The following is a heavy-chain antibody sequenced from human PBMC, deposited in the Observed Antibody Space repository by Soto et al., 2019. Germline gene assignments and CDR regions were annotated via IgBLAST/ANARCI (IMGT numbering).Heavy chain of an antibody. CDR1: GFTFSSSS. Sequence: EVQLVESGGGLVQPGGSLRLSCAASGFTFSSSSMNWVRQAPGKGPEWVSYISSSSSTINYAEAVRGRFTIARDKAKNSLSLQMNSWRDDDTAVYYCARVYYTGWFKVDYWGQGTLVTVSS. CDR3: ARVYYTGWFKVDY. V-gene: IGHV3-48*02. D-gene: IGHD6-19*01. J-gene: IGHJ4*02. CDR2: ISSSSSTI.